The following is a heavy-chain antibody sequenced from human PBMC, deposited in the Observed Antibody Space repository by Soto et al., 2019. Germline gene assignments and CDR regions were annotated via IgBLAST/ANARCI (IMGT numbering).Heavy chain of an antibody. CDR1: GDSMSSYY. D-gene: IGHD7-27*01. CDR2: ISATGTT. J-gene: IGHJ3*01. CDR3: ARDQSGAAVF. Sequence: QVQLQESGPGLVEPSETLSLTCTVSGDSMSSYYWSWIRQSAEKGLEWIGRISATGTTTYIPSLKSLITLSVDTSKNLFSLTLNFVTAADRAFFFGARDQSGAAVFWGQGPVVTVS. V-gene: IGHV4-4*07.